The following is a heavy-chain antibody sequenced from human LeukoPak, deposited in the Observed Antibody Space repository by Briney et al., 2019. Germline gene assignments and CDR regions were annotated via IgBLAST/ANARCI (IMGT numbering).Heavy chain of an antibody. D-gene: IGHD6-19*01. CDR3: ARDIAVAGDYQDDY. J-gene: IGHJ4*02. CDR1: GFTFSSYS. CDR2: ISSSSSTI. Sequence: PGGSLRLSCTASGFTFSSYSMNWVRQAPWKGLEWVSYISSSSSTIYYADSVKGRFTISRDNAKNSLYLQMNSLRAEDTAVYYCARDIAVAGDYQDDYWGQGTLVTVSS. V-gene: IGHV3-48*01.